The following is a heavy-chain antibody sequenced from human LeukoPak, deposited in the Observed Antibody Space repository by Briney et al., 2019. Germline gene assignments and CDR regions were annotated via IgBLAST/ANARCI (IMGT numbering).Heavy chain of an antibody. CDR2: IRSKIDGGTI. J-gene: IGHJ4*02. CDR3: ATEWETGYSHIQTLNY. V-gene: IGHV3-15*01. D-gene: IGHD5-18*01. Sequence: PGGSLRLSCEVSGFTFKNAWMSWVRQAPGKGLEWVGHIRSKIDGGTIQYAAPVRGRFYISRDDSENTVYLQMNSLRSEDTAIYYCATEWETGYSHIQTLNYWGQGTLVSVSS. CDR1: GFTFKNAW.